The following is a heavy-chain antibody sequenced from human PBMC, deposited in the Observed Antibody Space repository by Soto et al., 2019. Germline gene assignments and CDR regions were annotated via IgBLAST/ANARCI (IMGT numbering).Heavy chain of an antibody. J-gene: IGHJ4*02. CDR3: ARGWGYDSTDYYYAY. V-gene: IGHV1-69*01. CDR2: IIPIFGTA. Sequence: QVQLVQSGAEVRKPGSSVRVSCKASGGSFNRHNISWVRQAPGQGLEWMGGIIPIFGTANHAQKFQGRVTIFADEATSTVYMELSSLRSDDTAICYCARGWGYDSTDYYYAYWGQGTLVIVSS. D-gene: IGHD3-22*01. CDR1: GGSFNRHN.